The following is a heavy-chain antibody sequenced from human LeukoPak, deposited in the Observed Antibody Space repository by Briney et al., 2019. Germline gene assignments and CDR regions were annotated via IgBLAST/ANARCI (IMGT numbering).Heavy chain of an antibody. CDR3: ARRRYGEAFDV. V-gene: IGHV3-7*01. CDR2: IKQDGSEN. CDR1: GFTFSSYW. Sequence: GSLRLSFVASGFTFSSYWMSWVRQAPGKGLEWVANIKQDGSENYFVDAVKGRFTISRDNARNSLYLQMNSLRVEDTAVYYCARRRYGEAFDVWGQGTMVTVSS. D-gene: IGHD3-9*01. J-gene: IGHJ3*01.